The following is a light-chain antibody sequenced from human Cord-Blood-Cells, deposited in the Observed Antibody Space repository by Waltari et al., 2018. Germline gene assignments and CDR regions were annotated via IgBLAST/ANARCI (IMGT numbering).Light chain of an antibody. CDR3: QAWDSSTVV. CDR2: QES. Sequence: SYDLTQPPSVSVSPGQPASITCSGANLGDKYACWYQQKPGQSPVLVIYQESKRPSGIPERFSGSNSGNTATLTISGTQAMDEADYYCQAWDSSTVVFGGGTKLTVL. J-gene: IGLJ2*01. CDR1: NLGDKY. V-gene: IGLV3-1*01.